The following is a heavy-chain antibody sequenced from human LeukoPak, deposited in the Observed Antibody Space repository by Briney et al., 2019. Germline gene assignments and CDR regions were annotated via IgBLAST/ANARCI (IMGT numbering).Heavy chain of an antibody. D-gene: IGHD2-15*01. CDR3: VRGGAAGTNYYYYYYMDV. V-gene: IGHV3-21*01. CDR2: ISRSSTYI. Sequence: NPGGSLRLSCAASGFTFSSYNMNWVRQAPGKGLEWVSSISRSSTYIYYADSVKGRFTISRDNAKNSLYLQMNSLRAEDTAVYYCVRGGAAGTNYYYYYYMDVWGKGTTVTVS. CDR1: GFTFSSYN. J-gene: IGHJ6*03.